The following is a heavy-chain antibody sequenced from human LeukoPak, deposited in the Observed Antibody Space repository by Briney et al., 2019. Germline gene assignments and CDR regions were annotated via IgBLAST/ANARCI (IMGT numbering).Heavy chain of an antibody. Sequence: PGGSLRLSCAASGFTFRIYGMNWVRQAPGKGLEWVSYISSSTNTIYYADSVKGRFTISRDNAKNSLFLQMNSLRDEDTAVYYCARGGYGANDDAFDIWGQGTMVTVSS. CDR3: ARGGYGANDDAFDI. CDR1: GFTFRIYG. V-gene: IGHV3-48*02. D-gene: IGHD4-23*01. CDR2: ISSSTNTI. J-gene: IGHJ3*02.